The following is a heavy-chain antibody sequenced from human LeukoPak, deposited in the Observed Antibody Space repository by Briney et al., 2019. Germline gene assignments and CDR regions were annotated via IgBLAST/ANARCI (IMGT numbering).Heavy chain of an antibody. J-gene: IGHJ4*02. CDR3: ARVETDILTGYAVFDL. Sequence: GGSLRLSCTASGFPFGDYVMHWVRQAPGKGLEWVAVLWYDDTTRYYADSVMGRFTISRDNSKNTLYLQMNSVRADDTAVYFCARVETDILTGYAVFDLWGQGTLVTVSS. D-gene: IGHD3-9*01. V-gene: IGHV3-33*01. CDR2: LWYDDTTR. CDR1: GFPFGDYV.